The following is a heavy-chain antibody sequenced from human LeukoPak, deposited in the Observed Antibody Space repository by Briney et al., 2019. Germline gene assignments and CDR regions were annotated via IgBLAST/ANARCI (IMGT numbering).Heavy chain of an antibody. CDR1: GGSISSGGYY. V-gene: IGHV4-31*03. Sequence: SSETLSLTCTVSGGSISSGGYYWSWIRQHPGKGLEWIGYIYYSGSTYYNPSLKSRVTISVDTSKNQFSLKLSSVTAADTAVYYCASEGSINAFDIWGQGTMGTVSS. CDR2: IYYSGST. D-gene: IGHD3-3*02. CDR3: ASEGSINAFDI. J-gene: IGHJ3*02.